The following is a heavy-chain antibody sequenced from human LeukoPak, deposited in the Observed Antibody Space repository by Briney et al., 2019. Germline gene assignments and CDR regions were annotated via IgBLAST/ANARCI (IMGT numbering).Heavy chain of an antibody. CDR3: AKPVWYYYDSSGPFDY. V-gene: IGHV3-23*01. CDR2: ISGSGGST. D-gene: IGHD3-22*01. J-gene: IGHJ4*02. CDR1: GFTFSSYA. Sequence: GGSLRLSCAASGFTFSSYAMSWVRQAPGKGLEWVSAISGSGGSTYYADSVKGRFTISRDNSKNTLYLQMNSLRAEDTAVYYCAKPVWYYYDSSGPFDYWGQGTLVTVS.